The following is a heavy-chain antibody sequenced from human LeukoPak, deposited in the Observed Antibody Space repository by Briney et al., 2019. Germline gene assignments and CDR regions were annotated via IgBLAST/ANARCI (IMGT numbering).Heavy chain of an antibody. J-gene: IGHJ4*02. CDR2: IYHSGST. Sequence: SETLSLNCTVSGYSISSGYYWGWIRQPPGKGLEWIGSIYHSGSTYYNPSLKSRVTISVDTSKNQFSLKLSSVTAADTAVYYCARGSSTSCIAAYWGQGTLVTVSS. CDR1: GYSISSGYY. V-gene: IGHV4-38-2*02. CDR3: ARGSSTSCIAAY. D-gene: IGHD2-2*01.